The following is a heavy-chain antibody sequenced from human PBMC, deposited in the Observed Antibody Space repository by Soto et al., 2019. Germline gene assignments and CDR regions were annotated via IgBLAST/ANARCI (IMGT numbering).Heavy chain of an antibody. CDR1: GYTFTSYA. CDR3: AREGRQYYDFWSGSLDY. V-gene: IGHV1-69*13. J-gene: IGHJ4*02. Sequence: SVKVSCKASGYTFTSYAISWVRQAPGQGLEWMGGIIPIFGTANYAQKFQGRVTITADESTSTAYMELSSLRSEDTAVYYCAREGRQYYDFWSGSLDYWGQGTLVTVSS. CDR2: IIPIFGTA. D-gene: IGHD3-3*01.